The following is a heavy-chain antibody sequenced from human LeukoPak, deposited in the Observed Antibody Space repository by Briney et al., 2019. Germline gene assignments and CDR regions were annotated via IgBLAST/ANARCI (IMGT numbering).Heavy chain of an antibody. D-gene: IGHD4-23*01. CDR2: IIPIFGTV. CDR3: AREDGGAEDAFDI. CDR1: GGTFSSYA. Sequence: SVKVSCKASGGTFSSYAISWVRQAPGQGLEWMGGIIPIFGTVNYAQKFQGRVTITADESTSTAYMELSSLRSEDTAVYYCAREDGGAEDAFDIWGQGTMVTVSS. V-gene: IGHV1-69*13. J-gene: IGHJ3*02.